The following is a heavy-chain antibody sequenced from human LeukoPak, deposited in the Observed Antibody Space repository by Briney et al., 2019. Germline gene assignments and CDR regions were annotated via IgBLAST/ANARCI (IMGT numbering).Heavy chain of an antibody. D-gene: IGHD3-22*01. Sequence: SETLSLTCTVSGGSISSYYWSWIRQPPGKGLEWIGYIYYSGSTNYNPSLKSRVTISIDTSRNQFSLQLSSVSAADTAVYYCARRTYYYDSSDHFDYWGQGTLVTVSS. CDR3: ARRTYYYDSSDHFDY. CDR2: IYYSGST. V-gene: IGHV4-59*08. CDR1: GGSISSYY. J-gene: IGHJ4*02.